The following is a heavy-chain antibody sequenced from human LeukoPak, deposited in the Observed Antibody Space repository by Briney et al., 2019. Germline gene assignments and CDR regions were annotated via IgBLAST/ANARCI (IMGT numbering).Heavy chain of an antibody. Sequence: SSETLSLTCAVSGYSISSGYYWGWIRQPPGKGLEWIGSIYHSGSTYYNPSLKSRVTISVDTSKNQFSLKLSSVTAADTAVYYCASFDYYDSSGPGVDYWGQGTLVTVSS. V-gene: IGHV4-38-2*01. CDR1: GYSISSGYY. CDR3: ASFDYYDSSGPGVDY. D-gene: IGHD3-22*01. J-gene: IGHJ4*02. CDR2: IYHSGST.